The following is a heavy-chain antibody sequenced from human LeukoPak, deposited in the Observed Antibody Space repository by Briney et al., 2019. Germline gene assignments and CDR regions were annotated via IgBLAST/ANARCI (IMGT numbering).Heavy chain of an antibody. D-gene: IGHD6-19*01. CDR3: ARHGAGKSSGWYGGGYYYYGMDV. CDR1: GGSISSYY. J-gene: IGHJ6*02. V-gene: IGHV4-59*08. Sequence: PSETLSLTCTVSGGSISSYYWSWIRQPPGKGLEWIGYIYYSGSTNYNPSLKSRVTISVDTSKNQFSLKLSSVTAADTAVYYCARHGAGKSSGWYGGGYYYYGMDVWGQGTTVTVSS. CDR2: IYYSGST.